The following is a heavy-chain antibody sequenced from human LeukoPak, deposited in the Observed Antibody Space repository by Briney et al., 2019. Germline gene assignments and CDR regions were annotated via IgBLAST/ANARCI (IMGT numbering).Heavy chain of an antibody. CDR1: GFTFNRYS. J-gene: IGHJ4*02. CDR2: ISSNSSYI. Sequence: GGSLRLSCAASGFTFNRYSMNWVRQAPGKGLEWVSSISSNSSYIYYADSVKGRFTISRDNAEKSMYLEMNSLRAEDTAVYYCARPSNEGQWLVGQGVDYWGQGTLVTVSS. CDR3: ARPSNEGQWLVGQGVDY. V-gene: IGHV3-21*01. D-gene: IGHD6-19*01.